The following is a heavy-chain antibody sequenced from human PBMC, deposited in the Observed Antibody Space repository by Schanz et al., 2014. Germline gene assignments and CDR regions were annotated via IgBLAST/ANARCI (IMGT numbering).Heavy chain of an antibody. D-gene: IGHD6-19*01. V-gene: IGHV3-30*18. CDR2: ISYDGSDK. CDR1: GFTFSSYG. J-gene: IGHJ4*02. CDR3: AKERDTSGWNHGDY. Sequence: QVQLVESGGGVVQPGKSLRLSCAASGFTFSSYGMHWVRQAPGKGLEWVGVISYDGSDKYYPDSVKGRFTISRDNSRNTLLLQMNSQRTDDTDGDHCAKERDTSGWNHGDYWGQGTLVTVSS.